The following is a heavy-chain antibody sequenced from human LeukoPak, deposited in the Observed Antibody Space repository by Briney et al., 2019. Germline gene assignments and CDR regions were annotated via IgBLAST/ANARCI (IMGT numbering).Heavy chain of an antibody. CDR3: ARDAGYCSSTSCYSRNFDS. Sequence: GGSLRLSCAASGFTFSSYSMNWVRQAPGKGLEWVSYISSSSSTIYYADSVKGRFTISRDNAKNSLYLQMNSLRAEDTAVYYCARDAGYCSSTSCYSRNFDSWGQGTLVTVSS. J-gene: IGHJ4*02. D-gene: IGHD2-2*01. V-gene: IGHV3-48*01. CDR2: ISSSSSTI. CDR1: GFTFSSYS.